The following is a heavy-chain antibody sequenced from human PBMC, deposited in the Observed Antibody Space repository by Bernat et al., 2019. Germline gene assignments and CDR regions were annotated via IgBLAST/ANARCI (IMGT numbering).Heavy chain of an antibody. D-gene: IGHD2-15*01. J-gene: IGHJ4*02. V-gene: IGHV3-30-3*01. Sequence: QVQLVESGGGVVQPERSLRLSCAASGFTFSAYALHWVRQAPGKGLGWVALIAYDGSINEYADSVKGRFTISRDNSKNTLYLQMNSLTAEDTTVYYCARDRRYCSGGSCFNEGGKSIDNWGQGTLVTVSS. CDR2: IAYDGSIN. CDR3: ARDRRYCSGGSCFNEGGKSIDN. CDR1: GFTFSAYA.